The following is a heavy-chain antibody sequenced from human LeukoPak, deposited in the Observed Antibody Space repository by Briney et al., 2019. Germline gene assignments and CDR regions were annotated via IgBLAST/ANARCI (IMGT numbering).Heavy chain of an antibody. CDR3: ARPGHYYGSGKDHYYYGMDV. D-gene: IGHD3-10*01. CDR1: GYSFTSYW. CDR2: IYPGDSDT. V-gene: IGHV5-51*01. J-gene: IGHJ6*02. Sequence: GESLKISCKGSGYSFTSYWIGWVRQMPGKGLEWMGIIYPGDSDTRYSPSFQGQVTISADKSISTAYLQWSSLKASDTAMYYCARPGHYYGSGKDHYYYGMDVWGQGTTVTVSS.